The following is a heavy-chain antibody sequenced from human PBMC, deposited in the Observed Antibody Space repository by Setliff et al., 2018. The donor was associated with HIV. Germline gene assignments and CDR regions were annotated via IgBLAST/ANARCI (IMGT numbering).Heavy chain of an antibody. Sequence: GGSLRLSCAASGFSFASAWMNWVRRAPGKGLEWVARIREEAHGGETEYAAALRGRFTISRDNSKNTLYLQMNSLRAEDTAIYYCARDYNYIFDSWGQGVLVTVSS. CDR2: IREEAHGGET. CDR3: ARDYNYIFDS. CDR1: GFSFASAW. V-gene: IGHV3-15*01. J-gene: IGHJ4*02. D-gene: IGHD3-22*01.